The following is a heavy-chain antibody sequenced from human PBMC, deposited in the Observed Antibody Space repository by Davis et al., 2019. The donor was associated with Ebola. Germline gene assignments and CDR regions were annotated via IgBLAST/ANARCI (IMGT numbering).Heavy chain of an antibody. D-gene: IGHD6-6*01. J-gene: IGHJ6*02. Sequence: GESLKISCAASGFTFSGSAMHWVRQASGKGLEWVGRIRSKANSYATAYAASVNGRFTISRDDSKNTAYLQMNSLKTEDTAGYYCSLGSSSVYYGMDVWGQGTTVTVSS. CDR2: IRSKANSYAT. V-gene: IGHV3-73*01. CDR1: GFTFSGSA. CDR3: SLGSSSVYYGMDV.